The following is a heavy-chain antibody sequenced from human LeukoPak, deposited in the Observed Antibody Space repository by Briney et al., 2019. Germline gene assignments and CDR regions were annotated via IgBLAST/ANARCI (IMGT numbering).Heavy chain of an antibody. Sequence: PSETLSLTCAVYGGSFSGYYWSWIRQPPGKGLEWIGEINHSGSTNYNPSLKSRVTISVDTSKNQFSLKLSSVTAADTAVYYCARGTRDYDFWSSYYYYGMDVWGQGTTVTVSS. CDR3: ARGTRDYDFWSSYYYYGMDV. D-gene: IGHD3-3*01. CDR2: INHSGST. CDR1: GGSFSGYY. V-gene: IGHV4-34*01. J-gene: IGHJ6*02.